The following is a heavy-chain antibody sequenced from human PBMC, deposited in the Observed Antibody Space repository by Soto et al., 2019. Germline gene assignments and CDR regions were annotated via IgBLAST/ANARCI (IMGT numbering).Heavy chain of an antibody. J-gene: IGHJ3*02. CDR2: INSDGSST. CDR3: ATGNDHAFDI. Sequence: GGSLRLSCAASGFTLSSYWMHWVRQVPGKGLVWVSGINSDGSSTRYADSVKGRFTISRDNAKNTVYLQMNSLRAEDRAVYYCATGNDHAFDIWGQGTMVTVSS. CDR1: GFTLSSYW. D-gene: IGHD3-16*01. V-gene: IGHV3-74*01.